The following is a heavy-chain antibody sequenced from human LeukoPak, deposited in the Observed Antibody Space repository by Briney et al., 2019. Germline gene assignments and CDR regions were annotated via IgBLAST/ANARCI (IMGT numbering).Heavy chain of an antibody. CDR2: IYSDDTT. Sequence: GGSLRLSCAASGFTFNKYAMNWVRQPPGKGLEWVSLIYSDDTTLYADSVKGRFTISRDISKNTLYLQMSSLRAEDTAVYYCARSNYYDSRSWGFDIWGQGTMVTVSS. D-gene: IGHD3-22*01. CDR1: GFTFNKYA. CDR3: ARSNYYDSRSWGFDI. V-gene: IGHV3-53*01. J-gene: IGHJ3*02.